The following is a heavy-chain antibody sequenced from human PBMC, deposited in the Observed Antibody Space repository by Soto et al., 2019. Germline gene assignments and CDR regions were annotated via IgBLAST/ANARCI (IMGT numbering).Heavy chain of an antibody. J-gene: IGHJ4*02. CDR1: GFTFSSYG. CDR3: AKETDYYDSICYTYFDY. CDR2: ISYDGSNK. V-gene: IGHV3-30*18. D-gene: IGHD3-22*01. Sequence: QVQLVESGGGVVQPGRSLRLSCAASGFTFSSYGMHWVRQAPGKGLEWVAVISYDGSNKYYADSVKGRFTISRDNSKNTLYLQMNSLRAEDTAVYYCAKETDYYDSICYTYFDYWGKGTLVTVPS.